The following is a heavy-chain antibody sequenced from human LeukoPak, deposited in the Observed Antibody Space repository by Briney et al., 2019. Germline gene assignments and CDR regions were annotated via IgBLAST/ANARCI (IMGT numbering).Heavy chain of an antibody. CDR1: GFTFSSYA. V-gene: IGHV3-23*01. CDR3: AKVGTDYYYYYMDV. J-gene: IGHJ6*03. D-gene: IGHD7-27*01. CDR2: TRGSGTNT. Sequence: GGSLRLSCAAFGFTFSSYAMSWVRQAPGKGLEWVSATRGSGTNTYYADSVKGRFTISRDNSKNTLYLQMNGLRAEDTAVYFCAKVGTDYYYYYMDVWGKGTTVTISS.